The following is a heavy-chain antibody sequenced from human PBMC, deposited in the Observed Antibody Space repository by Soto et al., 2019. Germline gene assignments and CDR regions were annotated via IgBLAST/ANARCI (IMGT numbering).Heavy chain of an antibody. CDR3: ASGSLYGSGSYPVDY. CDR1: GGTFSNHL. V-gene: IGHV1-69*06. D-gene: IGHD3-10*01. CDR2: IIPLFGTL. J-gene: IGHJ4*01. Sequence: ASVKVSCKASGGTFSNHLISWVRQAPGQGLERMGTIIPLFGTLNYAQKLQGRVTLSADRSTSTAYMELSSLRSDDTAVYYCASGSLYGSGSYPVDYWGQGTLVTVSS.